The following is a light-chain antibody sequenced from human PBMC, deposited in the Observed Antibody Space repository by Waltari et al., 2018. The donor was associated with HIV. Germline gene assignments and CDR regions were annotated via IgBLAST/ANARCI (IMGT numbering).Light chain of an antibody. CDR3: QLWDTSSDHPAF. J-gene: IGLJ2*01. CDR1: NIEYKG. CDR2: DYS. V-gene: IGLV3-21*02. Sequence: SYVLTQPPSVPVAPGQTAKIPCWGKNIEYKGVQWYQQKPGQAPVLVIYDYSDRPTGIPERFSGSNSGNTATLTVSMVEAGDEADYYCQLWDTSSDHPAFFGGGTKLTVV.